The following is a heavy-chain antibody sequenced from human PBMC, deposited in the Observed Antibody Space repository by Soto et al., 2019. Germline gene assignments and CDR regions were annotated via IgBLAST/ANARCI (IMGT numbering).Heavy chain of an antibody. Sequence: GGSLRLSCAASGFTFSSYAMHWVRQAPGKGLEWVAVISYDGSNKYYADSVKGRFTISRDNSKNTLYLQMNSLRAEDTAVYYCAREVSYGDYVLEYFQHWGQGTRVTVSS. CDR3: AREVSYGDYVLEYFQH. D-gene: IGHD4-17*01. V-gene: IGHV3-30-3*01. CDR2: ISYDGSNK. CDR1: GFTFSSYA. J-gene: IGHJ1*01.